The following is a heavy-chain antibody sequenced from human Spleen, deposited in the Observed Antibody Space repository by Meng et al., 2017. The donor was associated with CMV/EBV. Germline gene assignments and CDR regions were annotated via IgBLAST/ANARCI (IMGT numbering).Heavy chain of an antibody. Sequence: CKASGYTFTSYGISWVRQAPGQGLEWMGWISAYNGNTNYAQKLQGRVTMTTDTSTSTAYMELRSLRSGDTAVYYCARVEYYGSENFDYWGQGTLVTVSS. D-gene: IGHD3-10*01. CDR3: ARVEYYGSENFDY. CDR2: ISAYNGNT. J-gene: IGHJ4*02. CDR1: GYTFTSYG. V-gene: IGHV1-18*01.